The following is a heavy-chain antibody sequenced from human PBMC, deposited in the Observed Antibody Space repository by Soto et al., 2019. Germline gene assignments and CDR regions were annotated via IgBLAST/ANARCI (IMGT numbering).Heavy chain of an antibody. V-gene: IGHV3-23*01. D-gene: IGHD3-9*01. CDR3: AKDKFGYDILTGYLFY. J-gene: IGHJ4*02. CDR1: GFTFSSYA. Sequence: PGGSLRLSCAASGFTFSSYAMSWVRQAPGKGLEWVSAISGSGGSTYYADSVKGRFTISRDNSKNTLYLQMNSLRAEDTAVYYCAKDKFGYDILTGYLFYWGQGTLVTVSS. CDR2: ISGSGGST.